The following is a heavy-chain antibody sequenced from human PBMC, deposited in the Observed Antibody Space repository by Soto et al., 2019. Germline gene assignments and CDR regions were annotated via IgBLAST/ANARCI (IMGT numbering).Heavy chain of an antibody. Sequence: PGGSLRLSCAASGFTFSSYSMNWVRQAPGKGLEWVSYISSSSSTIYYADSVKGRFTISRDNAKNSLYLQMNSLRDEDTAVYYCARYEQQLVLRDYYYGMDVWGQGTTVTVSS. CDR3: ARYEQQLVLRDYYYGMDV. V-gene: IGHV3-48*02. CDR1: GFTFSSYS. CDR2: ISSSSSTI. J-gene: IGHJ6*02. D-gene: IGHD6-13*01.